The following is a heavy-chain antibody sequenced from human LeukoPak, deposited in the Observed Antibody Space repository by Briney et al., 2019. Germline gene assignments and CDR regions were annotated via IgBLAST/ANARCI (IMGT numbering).Heavy chain of an antibody. J-gene: IGHJ4*02. CDR2: IYSGGST. Sequence: PGGFLRLSCAASGFTVSSNYMSWVRQAPGKGLEWVSVIYSGGSTYYADSVKGRFTISRDNSKNTLYLQMNSLRAEDTAVYYCARDLVRGDYSEGGQYWGQGTLVTVSS. V-gene: IGHV3-66*01. CDR1: GFTVSSNY. D-gene: IGHD4-17*01. CDR3: ARDLVRGDYSEGGQY.